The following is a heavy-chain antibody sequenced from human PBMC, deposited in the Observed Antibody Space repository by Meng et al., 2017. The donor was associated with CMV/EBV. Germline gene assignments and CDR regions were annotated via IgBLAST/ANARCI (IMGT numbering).Heavy chain of an antibody. D-gene: IGHD3-16*01. V-gene: IGHV1-24*01. J-gene: IGHJ5*02. CDR2: FDPEDGET. CDR1: GYTLTELS. Sequence: QRVQSGAEVKKPGASVKVSCKVSGYTLTELSMHWVRQAPGKGLEWMGGFDPEDGETIYAQKFQGRVTMTEDTSTDTAYMELSSLRSEDTAVYYCATGGSTTDHREIDWFDPWGQGTLVTVSS. CDR3: ATGGSTTDHREIDWFDP.